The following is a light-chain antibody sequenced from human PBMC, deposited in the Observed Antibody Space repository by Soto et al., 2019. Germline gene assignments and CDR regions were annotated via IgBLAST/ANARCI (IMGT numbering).Light chain of an antibody. J-gene: IGKJ1*01. CDR2: DAS. V-gene: IGKV1-5*01. Sequence: DIQMTQSPSTLSASVGDRVTITCRASHSISNLLAWYQKKPGRGPDLLIFDASRLEGGVPSRFSGSGSGAEFTLTISCLQPEDFATYYCQQYYGSPPWTFGQGTKVEV. CDR3: QQYYGSPPWT. CDR1: HSISNL.